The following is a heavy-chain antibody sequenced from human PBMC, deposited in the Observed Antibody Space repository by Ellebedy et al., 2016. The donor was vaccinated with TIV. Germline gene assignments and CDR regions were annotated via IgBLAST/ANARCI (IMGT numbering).Heavy chain of an antibody. D-gene: IGHD6-19*01. CDR1: GGTFSSYA. J-gene: IGHJ4*02. CDR3: ARDRLSGWYEPRMYYFDY. Sequence: ASVKVSCXASGGTFSSYAISWVRQAPGQGLEWMGWINAGNGNTKYSQKFQGRVTITRDTSASTAYMELSSLRSEDTAVYYCARDRLSGWYEPRMYYFDYWGQGTLVTVSS. V-gene: IGHV1-3*01. CDR2: INAGNGNT.